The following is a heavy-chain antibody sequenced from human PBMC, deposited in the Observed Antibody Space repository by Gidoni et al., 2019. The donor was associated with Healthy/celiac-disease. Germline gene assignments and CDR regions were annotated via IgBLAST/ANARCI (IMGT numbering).Heavy chain of an antibody. CDR3: ASGASIAVAVTEGSPYNWYFDL. V-gene: IGHV3-11*06. Sequence: QVQLVESGGGLVKPGGSLRLSCAASGFPFSDYYMSWLRQAPGKGLEWVSYISSSSSYTNYADSVKGRFTISRDNAKNSLYLQMNSLRAEDTAVYYCASGASIAVAVTEGSPYNWYFDLWGRGTLVTVSS. J-gene: IGHJ2*01. CDR1: GFPFSDYY. D-gene: IGHD6-19*01. CDR2: ISSSSSYT.